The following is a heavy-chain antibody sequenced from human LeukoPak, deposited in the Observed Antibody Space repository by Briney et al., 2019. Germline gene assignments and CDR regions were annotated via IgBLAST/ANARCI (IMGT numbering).Heavy chain of an antibody. V-gene: IGHV4-34*01. D-gene: IGHD2-15*01. CDR1: GGSISSYY. CDR2: INHSGST. Sequence: SETLSLTCTVSGGSISSYYWSWIRQPPGKGLEWIGEINHSGSTNYNPSLKSRVTISVDTSKNQFSLKLSSVTAADTAVYYCARGRYCSGGSCYPYYYYYYGMDVWGQGTTVTVSS. CDR3: ARGRYCSGGSCYPYYYYYYGMDV. J-gene: IGHJ6*02.